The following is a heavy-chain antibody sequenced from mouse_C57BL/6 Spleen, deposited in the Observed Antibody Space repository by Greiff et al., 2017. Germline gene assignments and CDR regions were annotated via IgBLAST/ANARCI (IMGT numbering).Heavy chain of an antibody. CDR1: GYTFTSYW. D-gene: IGHD2-4*01. J-gene: IGHJ3*01. CDR3: ATYDYDGEVPPG. CDR2: INPSSGYT. Sequence: QVHVKQSGAELAKPGASVKLSCKASGYTFTSYWMHWVKQRPGQGLEWIGYINPSSGYTKYNQKFKDKATLTADKSSSTAYMQLSSLTYEDSAVYYCATYDYDGEVPPGWGQGTLVTVSA. V-gene: IGHV1-7*01.